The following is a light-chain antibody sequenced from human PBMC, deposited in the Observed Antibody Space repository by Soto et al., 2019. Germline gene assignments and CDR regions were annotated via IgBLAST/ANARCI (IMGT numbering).Light chain of an antibody. CDR1: NSNIGNNY. J-gene: IGLJ1*01. Sequence: QSVLTQPPSVSAASRQKVTVSCSGSNSNIGNNYVSWYQQLPGTAPKLLIYDNNKRPSGIPDRFSGSKSATSATLGITGLQAGDEADYYCGTWDTSLSAFVFGTGTQLTVL. CDR2: DNN. CDR3: GTWDTSLSAFV. V-gene: IGLV1-51*01.